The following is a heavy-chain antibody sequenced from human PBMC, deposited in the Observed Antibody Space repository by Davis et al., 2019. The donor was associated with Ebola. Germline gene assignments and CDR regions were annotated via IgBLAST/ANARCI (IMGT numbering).Heavy chain of an antibody. D-gene: IGHD2-15*01. Sequence: MPGGSLRLSCTVSGGSISSSSYYWGWIRQPPGKGLEWIGSIYYSGSTYYNPSLKSRVTISVDTSKNQFSLKLSSVTAADTAVYYCARHGGAWCSGGSCYKDAFDIWGQGTMVTVSS. J-gene: IGHJ3*02. CDR2: IYYSGST. V-gene: IGHV4-39*01. CDR3: ARHGGAWCSGGSCYKDAFDI. CDR1: GGSISSSSYY.